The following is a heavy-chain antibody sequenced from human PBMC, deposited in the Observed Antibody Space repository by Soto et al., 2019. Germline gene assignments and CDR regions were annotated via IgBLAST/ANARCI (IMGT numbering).Heavy chain of an antibody. J-gene: IGHJ4*02. CDR1: GGSISRSGYF. CDR3: ARSSRSYFDY. Sequence: QVQLQESGPGLVKPSQTLSLTCTVSGGSISRSGYFWSWIRQHPGKGLEGIGYIHDSGSTYYNPSLKSPVSLSVDTSKNQFSLNLTSVTAADTAMYYCARSSRSYFDYWGQGTLVTVSS. V-gene: IGHV4-31*01. CDR2: IHDSGST.